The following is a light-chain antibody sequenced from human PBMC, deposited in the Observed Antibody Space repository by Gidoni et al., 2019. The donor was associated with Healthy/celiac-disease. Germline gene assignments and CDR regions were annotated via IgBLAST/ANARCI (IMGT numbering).Light chain of an antibody. V-gene: IGKV3-11*01. CDR3: QQRSNWPYT. CDR2: DAS. CDR1: QSVSSY. Sequence: EHVLTQYPATLSLSPGERATLSCRASQSVSSYLAWYQQKPGQAHRLLIYDASNRATGIPARCSGSGSGTDFTLTSSSLEPEDFAVYYCQQRSNWPYTFGQGTKLEIK. J-gene: IGKJ2*01.